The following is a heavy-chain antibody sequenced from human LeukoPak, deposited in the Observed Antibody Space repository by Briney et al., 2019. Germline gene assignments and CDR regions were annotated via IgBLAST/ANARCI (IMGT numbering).Heavy chain of an antibody. CDR3: ARHDTIFGVVPGEAADY. J-gene: IGHJ4*02. V-gene: IGHV4-39*01. CDR2: IYYSGST. CDR1: GGSISSSSYY. Sequence: SETLSLTCTVSGGSISSSSYYWGWIRQPPGKGLEWIGSIYYSGSTYYNPSLKSRVTISVDTSKNQFSLKLSSVTAADTAVYYCARHDTIFGVVPGEAADYWGQGTLVTVSS. D-gene: IGHD3-3*01.